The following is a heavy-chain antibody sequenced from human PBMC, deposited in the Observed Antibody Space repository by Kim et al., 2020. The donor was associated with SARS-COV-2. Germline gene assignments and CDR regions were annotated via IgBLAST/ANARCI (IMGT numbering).Heavy chain of an antibody. Sequence: GGSLRLSCAASGFTFSSYWMTWARQAPGKGLEWVANIKKGGREKYYVDSVKGRFTISRDDAKNSLYLQMNSLRAEDTAVYYCARLSSGWYSDYWGQGTLVTVSS. CDR1: GFTFSSYW. CDR2: IKKGGREK. V-gene: IGHV3-7*03. CDR3: ARLSSGWYSDY. D-gene: IGHD6-19*01. J-gene: IGHJ4*02.